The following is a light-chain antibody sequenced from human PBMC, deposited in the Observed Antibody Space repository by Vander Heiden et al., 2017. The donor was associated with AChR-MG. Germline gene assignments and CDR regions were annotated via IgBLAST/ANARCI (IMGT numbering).Light chain of an antibody. Sequence: DIVMTQSPLSLPVTPGEPASIPCRSSQSLLHSNGYSYLDWYLQKPGQSPQLLIYLGSNRASGVPDRFSGSGSGTDFTLKISRVEAEDVGVYYCRQALQTPQTFGQGTKVEIK. V-gene: IGKV2-28*01. CDR1: QSLLHSNGYSY. J-gene: IGKJ1*01. CDR2: LGS. CDR3: RQALQTPQT.